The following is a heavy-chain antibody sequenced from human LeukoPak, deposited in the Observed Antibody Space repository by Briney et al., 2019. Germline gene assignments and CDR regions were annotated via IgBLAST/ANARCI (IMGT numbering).Heavy chain of an antibody. J-gene: IGHJ3*02. CDR2: ISSSSSYI. D-gene: IGHD2-2*01. CDR1: GFTFSSYS. V-gene: IGHV3-21*01. CDR3: ARGPPYSCSPYRCAFDI. Sequence: GGSLRLSCAASGFTFSSYSMNWVRQAPGKGLEWVSSISSSSSYIYYADSVKGRFTISRDNAKNSLYLQMNSLRAEDTAVYYCARGPPYSCSPYRCAFDIWGQGTMVTVSS.